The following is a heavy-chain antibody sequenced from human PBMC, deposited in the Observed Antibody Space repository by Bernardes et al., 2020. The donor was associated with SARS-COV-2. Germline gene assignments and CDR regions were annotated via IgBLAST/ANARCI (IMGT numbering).Heavy chain of an antibody. V-gene: IGHV4-59*10. CDR3: ARDWQWVNGPHSFDV. Sequence: SETLSLTCAVSGASMSTYYWSWIRQSAGKGLEWIGRAYVGGNTNFNPSLKSRVSMSLDTSNNQFSLELTSVTAADTAVYYCARDWQWVNGPHSFDVWGRGTMVTVSS. J-gene: IGHJ3*01. CDR1: GASMSTYY. CDR2: AYVGGNT. D-gene: IGHD6-19*01.